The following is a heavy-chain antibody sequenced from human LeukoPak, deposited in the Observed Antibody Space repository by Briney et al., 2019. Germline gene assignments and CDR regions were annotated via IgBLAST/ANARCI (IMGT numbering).Heavy chain of an antibody. CDR3: ARNGGLQIDY. V-gene: IGHV4-59*08. CDR1: GGSISSDY. CDR2: IYYTGST. D-gene: IGHD3-16*01. J-gene: IGHJ4*02. Sequence: SETLSLTCTVSGGSISSDYWSWIRQPPGKGLEWIGYIYYTGSTNYNPSLNSRVTISVDTSKNQFSLKLSSVTAADTAVYYCARNGGLQIDYWGQGTLVTVSS.